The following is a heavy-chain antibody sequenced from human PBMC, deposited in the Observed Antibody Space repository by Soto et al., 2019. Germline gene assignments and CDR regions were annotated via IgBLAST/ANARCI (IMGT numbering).Heavy chain of an antibody. J-gene: IGHJ2*01. CDR2: IHGGGGAT. CDR1: GFTFSAYA. Sequence: EVQLLESGGGLVQTGGSLRLSCAASGFTFSAYAMGWVRQAPGKGLEWVSTIHGGGGATHYADSVKGRFTISRDDSKNTLYAQMNSLRAQDTAVYYCAKFEGHPLEYWYLDFWGRCTLVTVSS. V-gene: IGHV3-23*01. CDR3: AKFEGHPLEYWYLDF. D-gene: IGHD1-1*01.